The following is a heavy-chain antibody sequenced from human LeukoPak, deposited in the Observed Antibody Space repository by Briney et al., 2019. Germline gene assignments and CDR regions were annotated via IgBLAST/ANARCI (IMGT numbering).Heavy chain of an antibody. D-gene: IGHD3-22*01. V-gene: IGHV1-8*01. CDR1: GYTFTTFD. CDR3: ARGGSGWPIDY. J-gene: IGHJ4*02. Sequence: ASVKVSCKASGYTFTTFDINWVRHATGQGLEWMGWMNPNSGNIGYAQQFQGRLTMTRDTSTSTAYMELSSLGSEDTGVYYCARGGSGWPIDYWGQGTLVTVSS. CDR2: MNPNSGNI.